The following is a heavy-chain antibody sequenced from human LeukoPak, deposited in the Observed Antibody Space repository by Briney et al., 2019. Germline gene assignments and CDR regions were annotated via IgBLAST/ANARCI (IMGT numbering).Heavy chain of an antibody. CDR2: IVVGSGNT. CDR3: AMGGYYRVYFDY. D-gene: IGHD3-10*01. V-gene: IGHV1-58*01. J-gene: IGHJ4*02. Sequence: GASVKVSCKASGFTFTSSAVQWVRQARGQRLEWIGWIVVGSGNTNYAQKFQGRVTITADESTSTAYMELSSLRSEDTAVYYCAMGGYYRVYFDYWGQGTLVTVSS. CDR1: GFTFTSSA.